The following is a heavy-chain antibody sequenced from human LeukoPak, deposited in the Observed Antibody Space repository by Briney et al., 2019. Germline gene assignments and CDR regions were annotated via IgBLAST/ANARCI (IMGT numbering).Heavy chain of an antibody. CDR2: IDQSGGT. V-gene: IGHV4-34*01. D-gene: IGHD4-23*01. J-gene: IGHJ5*02. CDR1: GGSFSGYY. CDR3: ARHVPQDDYGGDRFDP. Sequence: SESLSLTCAVYGGSFSGYYWNWIRQPPGKGLEWIGEIDQSGGTHYNPSLKSRVTISEDTSKNQFSLKLSSVTAADTAGYYCARHVPQDDYGGDRFDPWGQGTLVTVSS.